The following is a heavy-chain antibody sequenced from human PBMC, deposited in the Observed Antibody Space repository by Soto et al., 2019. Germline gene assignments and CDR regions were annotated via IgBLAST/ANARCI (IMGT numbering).Heavy chain of an antibody. Sequence: EVQLLESGGGLVQPGGSLRLSCAASGFTFSSYAMSWVRQAPGKGLEWVSAIIDSGGSTYYADSVKGRFTISRDNSKNTRYLQMNSLRADDTALYYCAKDFIMAAAGPIDYWGQGTLVTVSS. CDR1: GFTFSSYA. V-gene: IGHV3-23*01. D-gene: IGHD6-13*01. CDR3: AKDFIMAAAGPIDY. J-gene: IGHJ4*02. CDR2: IIDSGGST.